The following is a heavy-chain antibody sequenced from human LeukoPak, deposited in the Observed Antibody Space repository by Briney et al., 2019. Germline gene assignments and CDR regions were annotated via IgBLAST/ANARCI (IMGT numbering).Heavy chain of an antibody. CDR2: TIPIFGTA. CDR3: ARGYCSSTSCYDGSYYYYMDV. J-gene: IGHJ6*03. CDR1: GGTFSSYA. V-gene: IGHV1-69*13. D-gene: IGHD2-2*01. Sequence: GASVKVSCKASGGTFSSYAISWVRQAPGQGLEWMGGTIPIFGTANYAQKFQGRVTITADESTSTAYMELSSLRSEDTAVYYCARGYCSSTSCYDGSYYYYMDVWGKGTTVTVSS.